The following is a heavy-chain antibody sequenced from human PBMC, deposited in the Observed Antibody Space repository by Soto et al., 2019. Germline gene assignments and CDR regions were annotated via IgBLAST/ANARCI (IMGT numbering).Heavy chain of an antibody. V-gene: IGHV2-5*02. CDR1: GFSLTTSGVG. J-gene: IGHJ4*02. D-gene: IGHD3-3*01. Sequence: QITLNESGPPVVRPTETLTLTCRFSGFSLTTSGVGVGWIRQSPGKAPQWLALISWDDDKRDSASLKSRLTLTKDTSKSQVVLTLSDLDPTDTATYYCAYRVLRSVFGLVTTTANYLDFWGQGTPVAVSS. CDR2: ISWDDDK. CDR3: AYRVLRSVFGLVTTTANYLDF.